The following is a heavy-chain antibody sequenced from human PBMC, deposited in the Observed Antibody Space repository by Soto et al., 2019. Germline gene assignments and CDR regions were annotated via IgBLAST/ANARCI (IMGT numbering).Heavy chain of an antibody. V-gene: IGHV1-69*06. CDR2: IIPTLGTA. CDR3: AYYRSIYTTSWYPGSGDH. D-gene: IGHD6-13*01. J-gene: IGHJ5*02. CDR1: GGTFSSYA. Sequence: QVQLVQSGAEVNKPGSSVKLSCKASGGTFSSYAISWVRQAPGQGLEWMGGIIPTLGTANYAQKFQGRVTITADKSTSTAYMELSSLRSEDTAVYYCAYYRSIYTTSWYPGSGDHWGQGTLVTVSS.